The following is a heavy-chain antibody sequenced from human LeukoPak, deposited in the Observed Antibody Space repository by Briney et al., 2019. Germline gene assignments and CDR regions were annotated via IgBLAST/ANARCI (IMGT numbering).Heavy chain of an antibody. J-gene: IGHJ4*02. V-gene: IGHV4-4*07. CDR2: IHTSGST. D-gene: IGHD6-19*01. CDR3: ARAWQWLPLDS. CDR1: GGSISSYY. Sequence: SETLSLTCTVSGGSISSYYWSWVRQPAGKGLEWVGRIHTSGSTNYNPSLKSRVTMSVDTSKNQFSLKVTSVTAADTAVYYCARAWQWLPLDSWGQGTLVTVSS.